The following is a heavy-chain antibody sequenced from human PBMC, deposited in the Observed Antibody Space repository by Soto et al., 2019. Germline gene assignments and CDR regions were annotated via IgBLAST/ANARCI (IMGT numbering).Heavy chain of an antibody. CDR2: ISGSANNA. Sequence: SLRLSCAASRFTFSSYAMSWVRQAPGKGLEWISAISGSANNAYYADSVKGRFAVSRDNSKNTLYLHMNSLRGEDTAVYYCARDSSGYYPDVWGQGTTVTVSS. D-gene: IGHD3-22*01. J-gene: IGHJ6*02. CDR3: ARDSSGYYPDV. V-gene: IGHV3-23*01. CDR1: RFTFSSYA.